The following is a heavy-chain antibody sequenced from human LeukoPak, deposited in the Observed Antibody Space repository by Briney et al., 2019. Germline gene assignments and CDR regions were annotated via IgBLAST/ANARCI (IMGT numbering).Heavy chain of an antibody. CDR3: ARGGDSGSYFDY. V-gene: IGHV3-48*04. CDR2: ISSSSTI. CDR1: GFTFSSYS. D-gene: IGHD1-26*01. Sequence: PGGSLRLSCAASGFTFSSYSMNWVRQAPGKGLEWVSYISSSSTIYYADSVKGRFTISRDNAKNSLYLQMNSLRAEDTAVYYCARGGDSGSYFDYWGQGTLVTVSS. J-gene: IGHJ4*02.